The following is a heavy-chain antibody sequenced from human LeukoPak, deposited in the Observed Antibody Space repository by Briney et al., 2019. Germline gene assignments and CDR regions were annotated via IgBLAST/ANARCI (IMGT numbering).Heavy chain of an antibody. J-gene: IGHJ5*02. CDR3: AKDFRIAARLTNNWFDP. V-gene: IGHV3-30*02. Sequence: GGSLRLSCAASGFTFSSYGMHWVRQAPGKGLEWVAFIRYDGSNKYYADSVKGRFTISRDNSKNTLYLQMNSLRAEDTAVYYCAKDFRIAARLTNNWFDPWGQGTRVTVSS. CDR1: GFTFSSYG. D-gene: IGHD6-6*01. CDR2: IRYDGSNK.